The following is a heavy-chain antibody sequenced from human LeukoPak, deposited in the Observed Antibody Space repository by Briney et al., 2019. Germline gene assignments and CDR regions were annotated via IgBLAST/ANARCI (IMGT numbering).Heavy chain of an antibody. CDR3: ARVRVGPRIQLWHWYFDL. CDR2: INHSGST. J-gene: IGHJ2*01. D-gene: IGHD5-18*01. Sequence: SQTLSLTCTVSGGSISSGSYYWSWIRQPPGKGLEWIGEINHSGSTNYNPSHKSRVTISVDTSKNQFSLKLSSVTAADTAVYYCARVRVGPRIQLWHWYFDLWGRGTLVTVSS. CDR1: GGSISSGSYY. V-gene: IGHV4-39*07.